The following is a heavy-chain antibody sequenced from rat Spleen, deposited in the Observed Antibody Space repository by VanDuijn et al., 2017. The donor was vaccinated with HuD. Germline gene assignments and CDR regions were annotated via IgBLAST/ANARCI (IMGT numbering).Heavy chain of an antibody. Sequence: QVQLKESGPGLVQPSQTLSLTCTVSGFSLTSYSVSWVRQPSGKGPEWMGRMWYDGDTAYNSVVKSRLSISRDTSKSQIYLKMNSLQTEDTATYFCARADVAGLSTDGIWGQGIMVTVSS. J-gene: IGHJ2*01. CDR3: ARADVAGLSTDGI. CDR2: MWYDGDT. D-gene: IGHD1-2*01. V-gene: IGHV2-34*01. CDR1: GFSLTSYS.